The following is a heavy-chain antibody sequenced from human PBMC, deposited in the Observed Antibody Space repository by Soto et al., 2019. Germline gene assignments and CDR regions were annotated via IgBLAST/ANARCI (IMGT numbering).Heavy chain of an antibody. Sequence: QVQLVQSGAEVKKPGASVKVSCKASGYTFTSYDINWVRQATGQGLEWMGRMNPNSGNTGYAQKFQGRVTMTRNTSIDTAYMELSSLRSDDTAVYYCASDSYCGGDCFSIWGQGTLVTVSS. V-gene: IGHV1-8*01. CDR3: ASDSYCGGDCFSI. D-gene: IGHD2-21*02. J-gene: IGHJ4*02. CDR2: MNPNSGNT. CDR1: GYTFTSYD.